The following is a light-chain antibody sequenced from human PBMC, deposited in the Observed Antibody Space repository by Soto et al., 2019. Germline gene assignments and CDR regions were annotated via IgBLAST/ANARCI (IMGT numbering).Light chain of an antibody. CDR2: ATS. J-gene: IGKJ2*01. CDR3: QQSYSSPRT. Sequence: DIQMTQSPSSLSASVGDRVTLTCRASQSISSYLNSYQHKPGKAPKLLIYATSNLQGGVPSRFSGSGSGTDFTLTISSLQPEDFASYYCQQSYSSPRTFGQGTKLEI. CDR1: QSISSY. V-gene: IGKV1-39*01.